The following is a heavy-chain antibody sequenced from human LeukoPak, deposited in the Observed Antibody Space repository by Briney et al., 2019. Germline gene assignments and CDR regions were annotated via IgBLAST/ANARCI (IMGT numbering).Heavy chain of an antibody. CDR1: GFTFSSYW. D-gene: IGHD3-10*01. CDR3: ARGPHSLWFGDVGAFDI. V-gene: IGHV3-74*01. J-gene: IGHJ3*02. CDR2: INSDGSST. Sequence: GGSLRLSYAASGFTFSSYWMHWVRQAPGKGLVWVSRINSDGSSTSYADSVKGRFTISRDNAKNTLYLQMNSLRAEDTAVYYCARGPHSLWFGDVGAFDIWGQGTMVTVSS.